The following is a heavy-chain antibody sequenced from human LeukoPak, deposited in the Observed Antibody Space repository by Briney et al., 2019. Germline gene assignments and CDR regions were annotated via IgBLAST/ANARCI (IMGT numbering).Heavy chain of an antibody. CDR1: GGSFSGYY. CDR3: ARGRLWFGD. CDR2: IYYSGST. Sequence: TSETLSLTCAVYGGSFSGYYWSWIRQPPGKGLEWIGYIYYSGSTNYNPSLKSRVTISVDTSKNQFSLKLSSVTAADTAVYYCARGRLWFGDWGQGTLVTVSS. J-gene: IGHJ4*02. D-gene: IGHD3-10*01. V-gene: IGHV4-59*01.